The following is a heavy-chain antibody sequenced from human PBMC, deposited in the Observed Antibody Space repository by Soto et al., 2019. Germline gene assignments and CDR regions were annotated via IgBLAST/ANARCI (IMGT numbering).Heavy chain of an antibody. J-gene: IGHJ4*02. D-gene: IGHD6-13*01. CDR2: IYWDDDK. CDR3: VHQSVGYSISRYSDY. Sequence: QITLKESGPTLVKPTQTLTLTCTFSGFSLSTSGVGVGWIRQPPGKALEWLALIYWDDDKHYSPSLKRRLTITKDTSKKQVVLTMTNMDPVDTATYYCVHQSVGYSISRYSDYWGQGTLVTVSS. CDR1: GFSLSTSGVG. V-gene: IGHV2-5*02.